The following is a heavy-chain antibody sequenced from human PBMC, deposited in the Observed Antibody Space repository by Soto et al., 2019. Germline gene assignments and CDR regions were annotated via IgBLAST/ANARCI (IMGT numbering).Heavy chain of an antibody. D-gene: IGHD3-3*02. CDR2: IKPGTSDI. V-gene: IGHV5-51*01. Sequence: GESLKISCKGVGYKFGSAWIGWVRQMPGKGLEWMGIIKPGTSDIKYSPSCRGHVTISADEAVSTAYLQWSSLKASDTAMYYCARQLSHICDSWGQGTLVTVSS. J-gene: IGHJ4*02. CDR3: ARQLSHICDS. CDR1: GYKFGSAW.